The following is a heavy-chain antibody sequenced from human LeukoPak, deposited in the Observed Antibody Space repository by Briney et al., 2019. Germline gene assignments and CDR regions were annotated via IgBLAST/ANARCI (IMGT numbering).Heavy chain of an antibody. D-gene: IGHD6-19*01. V-gene: IGHV3-7*01. Sequence: GGSLRLSCAASGFTFSRYLMNWVPQAPGKGLEWVANINQHGSKKNYVASVKGRFPMSRENAKNSLYLQMNSLRAEDTAVYYCEGAWSWGQGALVTVSS. CDR2: INQHGSKK. J-gene: IGHJ4*02. CDR3: EGAWS. CDR1: GFTFSRYL.